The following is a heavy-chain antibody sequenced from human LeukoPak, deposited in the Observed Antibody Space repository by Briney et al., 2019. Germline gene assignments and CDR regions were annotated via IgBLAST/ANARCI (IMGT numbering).Heavy chain of an antibody. D-gene: IGHD2-2*01. CDR1: GFTVSSNY. V-gene: IGHV3-53*01. CDR2: IYSGGST. Sequence: GGSLRLSCAASGFTVSSNYMSWARQAPGKGLEWVSVIYSGGSTYYADSVKGRFTISRDNSKNTLYLQMNSLRAEDTAVYYCARVSCSSTSCYTYYFDYWGQGTLVTVSS. CDR3: ARVSCSSTSCYTYYFDY. J-gene: IGHJ4*02.